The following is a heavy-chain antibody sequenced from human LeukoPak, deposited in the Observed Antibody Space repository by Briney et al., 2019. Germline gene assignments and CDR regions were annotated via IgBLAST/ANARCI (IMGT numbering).Heavy chain of an antibody. CDR2: INPNSGGT. V-gene: IGHV1-2*02. J-gene: IGHJ4*02. D-gene: IGHD3-22*01. CDR3: ARDGASSGYYPRYFDY. CDR1: GYTFTGYY. Sequence: GASVKVSCQASGYTFTGYYMHWVRQARGQGLEWVGWINPNSGGTNYAQKFQGRVTMTRDTSISTAYMELSRLRSDDTAVYYCARDGASSGYYPRYFDYWGQGTLVTVSS.